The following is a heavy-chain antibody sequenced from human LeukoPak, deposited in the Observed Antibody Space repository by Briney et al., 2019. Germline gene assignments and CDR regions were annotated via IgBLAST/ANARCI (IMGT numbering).Heavy chain of an antibody. CDR1: GYTFTSYD. CDR3: AREYSSSGLYYYYMDV. D-gene: IGHD6-6*01. V-gene: IGHV1-8*01. CDR2: MNPNSGNT. Sequence: ASVKVSCKASGYTFTSYDINWVRQATGQGLEWMGWMNPNSGNTGYAQKFQGRDTMTRNTSISTAYMELSSLRSEDTAVYYCAREYSSSGLYYYYMDVWGKGTTVTVSS. J-gene: IGHJ6*03.